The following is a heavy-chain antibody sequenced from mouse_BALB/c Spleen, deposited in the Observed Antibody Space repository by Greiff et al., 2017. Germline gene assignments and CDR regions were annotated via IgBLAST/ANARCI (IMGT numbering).Heavy chain of an antibody. CDR2: IAPGSGST. V-gene: IGHV1S41*01. CDR3: ARPAYYGNPWFAY. Sequence: DLVKPGASVKLSCKASGYTFTSYWINWIKQRPGQGLEWIGRIAPGSGSTYYNEMFKGKATLTVDTSSSTAYMELSSLTSEDSAVYYCARPAYYGNPWFAYWGQGTLVTVSA. J-gene: IGHJ3*01. CDR1: GYTFTSYW. D-gene: IGHD2-10*01.